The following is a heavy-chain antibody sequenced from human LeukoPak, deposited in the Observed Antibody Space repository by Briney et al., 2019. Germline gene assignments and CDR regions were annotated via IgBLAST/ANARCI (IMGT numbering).Heavy chain of an antibody. J-gene: IGHJ3*02. V-gene: IGHV5-51*01. D-gene: IGHD3-16*01. Sequence: GESLKISCQGSGYSFTGYWIGWVRQMPGKGLEWMGIIYPGDSDTRYSPSFQGQVTISADKSISTAYLHWSSLKASDTAMYYCARHLGESAFDAFDIWGQGTMVTVSS. CDR2: IYPGDSDT. CDR3: ARHLGESAFDAFDI. CDR1: GYSFTGYW.